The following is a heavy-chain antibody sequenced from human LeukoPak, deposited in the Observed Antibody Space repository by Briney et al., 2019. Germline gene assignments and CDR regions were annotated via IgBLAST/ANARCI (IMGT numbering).Heavy chain of an antibody. V-gene: IGHV4-38-2*01. CDR2: IYHSGST. CDR3: ARRGSSSSEDY. D-gene: IGHD6-6*01. CDR1: GYSTSSGYY. J-gene: IGHJ4*02. Sequence: SETLSLTCAVSGYSTSSGYYGGWIRQPPGKGVEWIGSIYHSGSTYYNPSLKSRVTISVDTSKNQFSLMLSSVTAADTAVYYCARRGSSSSEDYWGQGTLVTVSS.